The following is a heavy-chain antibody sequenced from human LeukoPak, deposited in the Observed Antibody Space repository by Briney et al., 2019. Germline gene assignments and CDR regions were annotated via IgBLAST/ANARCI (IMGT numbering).Heavy chain of an antibody. CDR1: GFSFSTYT. V-gene: IGHV3-48*02. D-gene: IGHD2-21*02. CDR3: ARGLAYCGGDCYRAFDI. Sequence: GGSLRLSCAASGFSFSTYTMNWVRQAPGKGLEWVSYISSSSSRIWYADSVKGRFTISRDNAKNSLYLQMNSLRDEDTAAYYCARGLAYCGGDCYRAFDIWGQGTMVTVSS. J-gene: IGHJ3*02. CDR2: ISSSSSRI.